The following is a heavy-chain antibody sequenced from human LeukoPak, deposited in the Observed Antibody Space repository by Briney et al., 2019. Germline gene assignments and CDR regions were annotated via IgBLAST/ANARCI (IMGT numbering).Heavy chain of an antibody. CDR2: IIPIFGTA. CDR3: ARRYSSSWYGKNYYYYYGMDV. D-gene: IGHD6-13*01. J-gene: IGHJ6*02. V-gene: IGHV1-69*13. CDR1: GYTFTSYG. Sequence: SVKVPCKASGYTFTSYGISWVRQAPGQGLEWMGGIIPIFGTANYAQKFQGRVTITADESTSTAYMELSSLRSEDTAVYYCARRYSSSWYGKNYYYYYGMDVWGQGTTVTVSS.